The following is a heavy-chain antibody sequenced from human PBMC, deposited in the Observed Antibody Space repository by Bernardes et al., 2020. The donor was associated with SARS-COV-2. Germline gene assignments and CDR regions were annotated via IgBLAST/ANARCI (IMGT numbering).Heavy chain of an antibody. CDR1: GFTFSSSW. J-gene: IGHJ5*02. CDR3: ARDLGYCTNGVCSP. CDR2: INTDGSST. D-gene: IGHD2-8*01. Sequence: GESLRLSCAASGFTFSSSWMHWVRQIPGKGLGWVSRINTDGSSTSYADSVKGRFTISRDNAKNTLFLQMNSLRAEDTAMYYCARDLGYCTNGVCSPWGQGTLVTVSS. V-gene: IGHV3-74*01.